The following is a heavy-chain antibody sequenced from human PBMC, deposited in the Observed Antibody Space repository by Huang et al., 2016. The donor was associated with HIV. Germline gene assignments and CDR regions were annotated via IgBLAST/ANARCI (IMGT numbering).Heavy chain of an antibody. CDR3: ARAFPSGALDY. J-gene: IGHJ4*02. CDR1: GGSSQMYY. CDR2: IYYTGDT. Sequence: GGSSQMYYWSWVRQSPGKGLEWMGYIYYTGDTNYSPSLKSRVTILQDSSKNQCSLKLSSVTAADTAVYYCARAFPSGALDYWGQGALVTDSS. V-gene: IGHV4-59*01.